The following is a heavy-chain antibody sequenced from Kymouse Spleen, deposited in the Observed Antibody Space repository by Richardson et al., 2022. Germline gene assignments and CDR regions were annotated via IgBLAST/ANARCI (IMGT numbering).Heavy chain of an antibody. V-gene: IGHV1-2*04. CDR1: GYTFTGYY. J-gene: IGHJ4*02. D-gene: IGHD3-3*01. Sequence: QVQLVQSGAEVKKPGASVKVSCKASGYTFTGYYMHWVRQAPGQGLEWMGWINPNSGGTNYAQKFQGWVTMTRDTSISTAYMELSRLRSDDTAVYYCAREGPITIFGVVTIPFDYWGQGTLVTVSS. CDR3: AREGPITIFGVVTIPFDY. CDR2: INPNSGGT.